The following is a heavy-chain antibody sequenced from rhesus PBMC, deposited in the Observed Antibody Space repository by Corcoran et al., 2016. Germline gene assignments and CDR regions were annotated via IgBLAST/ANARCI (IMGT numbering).Heavy chain of an antibody. J-gene: IGHJ4*01. V-gene: IGHV4-122*02. CDR2: NSYDGNN. CDR3: ARAQGVLVVVAITHFDY. Sequence: QVQLQESGPGLVKPSETLSLTCAVSGYSISSGYYWSWIRQPPGKGREWIGYNSYDGNNRYNPPLKSRVTRSKDASKNQFSLKLTSVTAADTAVYYCARAQGVLVVVAITHFDYWGQGVLVTVSS. CDR1: GYSISSGYY. D-gene: IGHD2-21*01.